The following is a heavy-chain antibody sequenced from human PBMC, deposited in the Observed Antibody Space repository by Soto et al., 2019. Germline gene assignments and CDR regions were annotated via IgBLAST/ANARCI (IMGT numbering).Heavy chain of an antibody. D-gene: IGHD6-19*01. CDR2: IDPSDSYS. CDR1: SSA. J-gene: IGHJ4*02. CDR3: ARRIAVDVAGFDY. V-gene: IGHV5-10-1*01. Sequence: SSAVGGVIKMPGKGLEWMGRIDPSDSYSNYRPSFQGHVTMSADKSINTAYLQWSSLKASDTAMYYCARRIAVDVAGFDYWGQGTLVTVSS.